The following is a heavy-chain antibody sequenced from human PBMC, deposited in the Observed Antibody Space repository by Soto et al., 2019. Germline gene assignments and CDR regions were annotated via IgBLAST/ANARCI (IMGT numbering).Heavy chain of an antibody. Sequence: GGSLRLSXAASGFTFDDYAMHWVRQAPGKGLEWVSGISWNSGSIGYADSVKGRFTISRDNAKNSLYLQMNSLRAEDTALYYCAKEAKIAVAGIWYFDLWGRGTLVTVSS. CDR3: AKEAKIAVAGIWYFDL. D-gene: IGHD6-19*01. CDR1: GFTFDDYA. J-gene: IGHJ2*01. CDR2: ISWNSGSI. V-gene: IGHV3-9*01.